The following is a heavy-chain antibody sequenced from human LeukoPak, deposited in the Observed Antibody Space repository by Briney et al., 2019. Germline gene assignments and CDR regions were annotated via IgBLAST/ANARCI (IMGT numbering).Heavy chain of an antibody. CDR2: INSDGSST. CDR3: ARIFAAGIDY. CDR1: GFTFSSYW. D-gene: IGHD6-13*01. Sequence: GGSLRLSCAASGFTFSSYWMHCVRQAPGKGRVWVSRINSDGSSTSYADSVKGRFTISRDNAKNTLYLQMNSLRAEDTAVYYCARIFAAGIDYWGQGTLVTVSS. J-gene: IGHJ4*02. V-gene: IGHV3-74*01.